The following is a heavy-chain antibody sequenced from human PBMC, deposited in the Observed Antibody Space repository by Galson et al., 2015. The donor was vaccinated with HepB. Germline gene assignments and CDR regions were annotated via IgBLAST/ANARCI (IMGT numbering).Heavy chain of an antibody. CDR1: GFTFDDFA. CDR3: AKGWDSFGYGEKPAGDY. V-gene: IGHV3-43D*03. CDR2: ITWDGTGT. D-gene: IGHD5-18*01. Sequence: SLRLSCAASGFTFDDFAMHWVRQAPGKGLESVSLITWDGTGTYYADSVEGRFTISRDNSKNSLYLEMNILRTEDTALYYCAKGWDSFGYGEKPAGDYWGQGTLVTVSS. J-gene: IGHJ4*02.